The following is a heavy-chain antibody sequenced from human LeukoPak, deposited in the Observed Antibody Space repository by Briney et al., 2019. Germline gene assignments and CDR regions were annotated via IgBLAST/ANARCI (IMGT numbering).Heavy chain of an antibody. CDR3: ARPYGSGYYYYYYGMDV. V-gene: IGHV3-30*03. D-gene: IGHD3-10*01. Sequence: GGSLRLSCAASGFTFSSYGMHWVRQAPGKGLEWVAVISYDGSNKYYADSVKGRFTISRDNSKNTLYLQMNSLRAEDTAVYYCARPYGSGYYYYYYGMDVWGQGTTVTVSS. J-gene: IGHJ6*02. CDR1: GFTFSSYG. CDR2: ISYDGSNK.